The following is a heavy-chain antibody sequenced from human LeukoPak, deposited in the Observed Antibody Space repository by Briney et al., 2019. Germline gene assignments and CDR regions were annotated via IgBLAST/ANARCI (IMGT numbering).Heavy chain of an antibody. J-gene: IGHJ5*02. CDR2: MNPNSGNT. D-gene: IGHD6-6*01. CDR3: AKDLSNPSSSSRSAQWPHNWFDP. V-gene: IGHV1-8*01. CDR1: GYTFTSYD. Sequence: ASVKVSCKASGYTFTSYDINWVRQATGQGLEWMGWMNPNSGNTGYAQKFQGRVTMTTDTSTSTAYMELRSLRSDDTAVYYCAKDLSNPSSSSRSAQWPHNWFDPWGQGTLVTVSS.